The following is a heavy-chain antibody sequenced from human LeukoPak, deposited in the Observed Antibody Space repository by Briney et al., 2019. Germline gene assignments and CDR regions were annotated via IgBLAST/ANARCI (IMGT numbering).Heavy chain of an antibody. CDR3: AAVWFGTHTGDYFDY. J-gene: IGHJ4*02. V-gene: IGHV1-69*13. D-gene: IGHD3-10*01. CDR1: GGTFSSYA. Sequence: PVKVSCKASGGTFSSYAISWVRQAPGQGLEWMGGIIPIFGTANYAQKFQGRVTITADESTSTAYMELSSLRSEDTAVYYCAAVWFGTHTGDYFDYWGQGTLVTVSS. CDR2: IIPIFGTA.